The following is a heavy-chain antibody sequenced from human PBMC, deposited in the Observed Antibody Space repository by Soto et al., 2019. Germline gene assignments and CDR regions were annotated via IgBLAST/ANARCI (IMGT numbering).Heavy chain of an antibody. CDR1: GFTFHEYA. D-gene: IGHD5-12*01. CDR3: TKGGYDLIYYFGMDV. Sequence: EVQLIESGGGWVQPGTSLRVSCAASGFTFHEYAMHCVRQAPGKRLEWVSGISSDGDTIAYADSVQGRLTVFRDNAKNSLYLQMNSLRAEDTALYYCTKGGYDLIYYFGMDVCGQGTTVTVSS. CDR2: ISSDGDTI. V-gene: IGHV3-9*01. J-gene: IGHJ6*02.